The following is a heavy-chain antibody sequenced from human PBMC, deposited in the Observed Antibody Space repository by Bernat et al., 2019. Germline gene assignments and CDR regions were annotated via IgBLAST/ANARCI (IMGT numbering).Heavy chain of an antibody. CDR2: ISGSGGST. Sequence: EVQLLESGGGLVQPGGSLRLSCAASGFTFSSYAMSWVRQAPGKGLEWVSAISGSGGSTYYADSVKGRFTISRDNSKNTLYLQMNSLRAEDTAVYYCAKAGNYDFWGGYGRYYYYYMDVWGKGTTVTVSS. D-gene: IGHD3-3*01. CDR1: GFTFSSYA. V-gene: IGHV3-23*01. J-gene: IGHJ6*03. CDR3: AKAGNYDFWGGYGRYYYYYMDV.